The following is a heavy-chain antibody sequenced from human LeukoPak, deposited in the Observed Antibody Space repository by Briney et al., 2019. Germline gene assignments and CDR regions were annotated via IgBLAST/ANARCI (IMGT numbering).Heavy chain of an antibody. V-gene: IGHV4-59*01. Sequence: SETLSLTCTVSGGSISSYYRSWIRQPPGKGLEWIGYIYYSGSTNYNPSLKSRVTISVDTSKNQFSLKLSSVTAADTAVYYCARRLGDYWGQGTLVTVSS. D-gene: IGHD5-12*01. CDR1: GGSISSYY. J-gene: IGHJ4*02. CDR3: ARRLGDY. CDR2: IYYSGST.